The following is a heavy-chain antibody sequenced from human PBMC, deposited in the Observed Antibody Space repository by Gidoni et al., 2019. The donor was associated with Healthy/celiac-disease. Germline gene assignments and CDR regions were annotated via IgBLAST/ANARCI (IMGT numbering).Heavy chain of an antibody. CDR1: GFTFSSYA. Sequence: EVQLLESGGGLVQPGGSLRLSCAASGFTFSSYAMSWVRQAPGKGLEWVSAISGSGGSTYYADSVKGRFTISRDNSKNTLYLQMNSLRAEDTAVYYCAKALGPYCSGGSCYRFDPWGQGTLVTVSS. J-gene: IGHJ5*02. CDR2: ISGSGGST. CDR3: AKALGPYCSGGSCYRFDP. V-gene: IGHV3-23*01. D-gene: IGHD2-15*01.